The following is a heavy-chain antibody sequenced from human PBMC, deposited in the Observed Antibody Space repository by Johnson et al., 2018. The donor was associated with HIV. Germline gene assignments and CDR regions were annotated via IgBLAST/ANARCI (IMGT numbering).Heavy chain of an antibody. V-gene: IGHV3-30*02. CDR2: IRYDGSNE. J-gene: IGHJ3*02. Sequence: QVQLVESGGGLVQPGGSLRLSCAASGFTFSSYGMHWVRQAPGKGLEWVAFIRYDGSNEYYADSVKGRFSISRDNSKNTLHLQMNSLRAEDTAVYYCARDTSIAAARAFDIWGQGTMVTVSS. CDR3: ARDTSIAAARAFDI. D-gene: IGHD6-6*01. CDR1: GFTFSSYG.